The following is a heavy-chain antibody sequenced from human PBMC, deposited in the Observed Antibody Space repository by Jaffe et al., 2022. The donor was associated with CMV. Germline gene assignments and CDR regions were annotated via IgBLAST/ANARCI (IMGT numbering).Heavy chain of an antibody. J-gene: IGHJ4*02. D-gene: IGHD3-16*02. CDR2: ISSSGSTI. CDR1: GFTFSSYE. CDR3: ARDGDYDYVWGSYRYTKFDY. Sequence: EVQLVESGGGLVQPGGSLRLSCAASGFTFSSYEMNWVRQAPGKGLEWVSYISSSGSTIYYADSVKGRFTISRDNAKNSLYLQMNSLRAEDTAVYYCARDGDYDYVWGSYRYTKFDYWGQGTLVTVSS. V-gene: IGHV3-48*03.